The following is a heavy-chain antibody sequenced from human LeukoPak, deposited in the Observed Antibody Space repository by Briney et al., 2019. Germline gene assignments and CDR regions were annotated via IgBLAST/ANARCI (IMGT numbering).Heavy chain of an antibody. D-gene: IGHD6-25*01. CDR2: IYYSGST. CDR1: GGSISSSSYY. CDR3: ARHEAGWFDP. V-gene: IGHV4-39*01. J-gene: IGHJ5*02. Sequence: SETLSLTCTVSGGSISSSSYYWGWIRQPPGTGLEWIGSIYYSGSTYYNPSLKSRVTISVDTSKNQFSLKLSSVTAADTAVYHCARHEAGWFDPWGQGTLVTVSS.